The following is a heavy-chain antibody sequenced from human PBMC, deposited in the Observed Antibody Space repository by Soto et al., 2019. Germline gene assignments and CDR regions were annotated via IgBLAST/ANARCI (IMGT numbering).Heavy chain of an antibody. J-gene: IGHJ6*02. Sequence: SETLPLTCAVSGGSISSSNWCSWVRPPTGKGLDWIGANYHSGSTHYHPSLKSRVTISADKSKNKFSLKLSSVTAAVTAAPYCARGGYDFWSGATCRDVWGQETTCTV. D-gene: IGHD3-3*01. CDR2: NYHSGST. CDR3: ARGGYDFWSGATCRDV. CDR1: GGSISSSNW. V-gene: IGHV4-4*02.